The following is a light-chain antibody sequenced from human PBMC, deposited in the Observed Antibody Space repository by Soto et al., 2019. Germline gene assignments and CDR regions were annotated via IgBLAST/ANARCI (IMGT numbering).Light chain of an antibody. CDR3: QQYNNWTPET. CDR2: GAS. CDR1: QSVSSN. V-gene: IGKV3-15*01. Sequence: EIVMTQSPATLSVSPGERATLSCRASQSVSSNLAWYQQKPAQAPRLLIYGASTRATGIPARFSGSGSGTEFTLTISSLQSEDFAVYYCQQYNNWTPETFGQGTKVDIK. J-gene: IGKJ1*01.